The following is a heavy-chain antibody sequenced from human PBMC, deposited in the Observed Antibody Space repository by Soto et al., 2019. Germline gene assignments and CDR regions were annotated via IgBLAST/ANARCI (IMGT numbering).Heavy chain of an antibody. D-gene: IGHD6-13*01. Sequence: EVQLVESGGGLVKPGGSLRLSCAASGFTFSSYSMNWVRQAPGKGLEWVSSISSSSSYIYYADSVKGRFTISRDNAKNSLYLQMNSLRAEDTAVYYCARDGPGAAAGTGEVYYGMDVWGQGTTVTVSS. CDR3: ARDGPGAAAGTGEVYYGMDV. J-gene: IGHJ6*02. CDR1: GFTFSSYS. CDR2: ISSSSSYI. V-gene: IGHV3-21*01.